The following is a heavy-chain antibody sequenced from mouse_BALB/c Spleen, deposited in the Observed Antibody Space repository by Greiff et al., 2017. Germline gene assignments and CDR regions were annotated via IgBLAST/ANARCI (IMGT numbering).Heavy chain of an antibody. V-gene: IGHV2-6-7*01. D-gene: IGHD2-4*01. CDR2: IWGDGST. CDR1: GFSFTGYG. J-gene: IGHJ3*01. CDR3: ARVGSTMITSWFAY. Sequence: QVHVKQSGPGLVAPSQSLSITCTVSGFSFTGYGVNWVRQPPGKGLEWLGMIWGDGSTDYNSALKSRLSISKDNSKSQVFLKMNSLQTDDTARYYCARVGSTMITSWFAYWGQGTPVTVSA.